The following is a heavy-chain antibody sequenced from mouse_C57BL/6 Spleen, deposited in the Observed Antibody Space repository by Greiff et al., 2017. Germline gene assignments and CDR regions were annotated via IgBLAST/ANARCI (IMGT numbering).Heavy chain of an antibody. D-gene: IGHD2-4*01. Sequence: EVQLQQSGAELVRPGASVKLSCTASGFTFKDDYMHWVKQRPEQGLEWIGWIDPEDGDTEYASKFQGKATITADTASNTAYLQLSSLTSEYTAVYYCTSGGDYDGGVWYFDVWGTGTPVTVSA. CDR2: IDPEDGDT. CDR1: GFTFKDDY. CDR3: TSGGDYDGGVWYFDV. V-gene: IGHV14-4*01. J-gene: IGHJ1*03.